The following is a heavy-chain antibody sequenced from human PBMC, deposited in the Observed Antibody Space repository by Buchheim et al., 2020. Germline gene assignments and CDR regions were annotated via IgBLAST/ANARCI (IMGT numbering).Heavy chain of an antibody. CDR1: GASISSTSY. CDR2: IHHTGST. V-gene: IGHV4-4*02. J-gene: IGHJ4*02. Sequence: QVQLQESGPGLAKPSGTLSLTCAVSGASISSTSYWSWVRQPPGKGLEWIGEIHHTGSTNYNPSLQSRVTISIDKSKNHYSLKVTSVTAADTAVYYCARPFRSGYWPFDSWGQGTL. D-gene: IGHD3-3*01. CDR3: ARPFRSGYWPFDS.